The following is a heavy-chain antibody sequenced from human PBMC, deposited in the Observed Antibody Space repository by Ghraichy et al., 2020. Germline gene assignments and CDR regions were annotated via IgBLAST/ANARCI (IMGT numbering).Heavy chain of an antibody. J-gene: IGHJ6*03. CDR3: ASIETPDSHSEGGFYSYYYMDV. CDR2: ISESALTT. V-gene: IGHV3-23*01. CDR1: GITFKYHA. Sequence: GGSLRLSCSGSGITFKYHAMTWVRQAPGKGLEWVSGISESALTTSYADFVQGRFPISRDNTNNTVYLQMNSLSTWDTAIYYCASIETPDSHSEGGFYSYYYMDVWGKGTTVTVSS. D-gene: IGHD2/OR15-2a*01.